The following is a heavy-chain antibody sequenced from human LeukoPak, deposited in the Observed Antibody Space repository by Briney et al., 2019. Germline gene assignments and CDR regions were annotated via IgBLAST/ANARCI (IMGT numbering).Heavy chain of an antibody. CDR3: AARDLVGARAFDI. Sequence: PSETLSLTSSVSGAPVSSGYYYWSWIRQPPGKGLEWIGYIYYSGSTNCNPSLKSRVTISVDTSKNQFSLKLSSVTAADTAVYYCAARDLVGARAFDIWGQGTMVTVSS. J-gene: IGHJ3*02. D-gene: IGHD1-26*01. CDR2: IYYSGST. V-gene: IGHV4-61*01. CDR1: GAPVSSGYYY.